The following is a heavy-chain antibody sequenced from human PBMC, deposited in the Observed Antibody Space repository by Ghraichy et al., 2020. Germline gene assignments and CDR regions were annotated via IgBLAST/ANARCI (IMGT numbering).Heavy chain of an antibody. CDR2: IYYSGST. CDR3: ATAVAAPWGAFDI. CDR1: GGSMSSYY. V-gene: IGHV4-59*12. D-gene: IGHD6-19*01. J-gene: IGHJ3*02. Sequence: SETLSLTCTVSGGSMSSYYWSWIRQPPGKGLEWIGDIYYSGSTYYNPSLKSRVTISVDKSKNQFSLKLSSVTAADTAVYYCATAVAAPWGAFDIWGQGTMVTVSS.